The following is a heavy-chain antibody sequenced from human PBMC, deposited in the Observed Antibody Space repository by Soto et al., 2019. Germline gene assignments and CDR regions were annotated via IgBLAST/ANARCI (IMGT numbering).Heavy chain of an antibody. Sequence: ASVKVSCKASGYTFISYYIHWVRQAPGQGLEWMGVINPSDGSTSYAQKFQGRVTMTRGTSTSTVYMELSSLRSDDTAVYFCARLATVTPPYYFDFWGQGTLVTVSS. CDR3: ARLATVTPPYYFDF. D-gene: IGHD4-17*01. V-gene: IGHV1-46*01. CDR2: INPSDGST. J-gene: IGHJ4*02. CDR1: GYTFISYY.